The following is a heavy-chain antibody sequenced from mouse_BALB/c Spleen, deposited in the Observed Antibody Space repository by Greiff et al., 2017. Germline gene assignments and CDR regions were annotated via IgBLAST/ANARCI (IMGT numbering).Heavy chain of an antibody. V-gene: IGHV5-12-1*01. Sequence: EVQRVESGGGLVKPGGSLKLSCAASGFAFSSYDMSWVRQTPEKRLEWVAYISSGGGSTYYPDTVKGRFTISRDNAKNTLYLQMSSLKSEDTAMYYCARHAYRYDEGDAMDYWGQGTSVTVSS. CDR3: ARHAYRYDEGDAMDY. D-gene: IGHD2-14*01. CDR1: GFAFSSYD. CDR2: ISSGGGST. J-gene: IGHJ4*01.